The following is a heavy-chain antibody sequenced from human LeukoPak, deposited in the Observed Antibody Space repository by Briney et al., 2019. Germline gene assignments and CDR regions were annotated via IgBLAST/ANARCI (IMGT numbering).Heavy chain of an antibody. Sequence: PGGSLRLSCTASGFSFSSYWMNWVRQAPGKGLEWAANINPHGSEKNYVDSVKGRFTISRDRTKNSLFLQMNNLRAEDTAVYYCARSDYWGQGILVTVPS. V-gene: IGHV3-7*01. CDR3: ARSDY. CDR2: INPHGSEK. CDR1: GFSFSSYW. J-gene: IGHJ4*02.